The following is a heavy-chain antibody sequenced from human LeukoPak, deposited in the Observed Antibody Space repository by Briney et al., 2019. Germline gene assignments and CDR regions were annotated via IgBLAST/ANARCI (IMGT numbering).Heavy chain of an antibody. V-gene: IGHV4-34*01. CDR3: ARGPRITMIVVVIRKPFDY. CDR2: INHSGST. Sequence: SETLSLTCAVYGGSFSGYYWSWIRQPPGKGLEWIGEINHSGSTNYNPSLKSRVTISVDTSKNQFSLKLSSVTAADTAVYYCARGPRITMIVVVIRKPFDYWGQGTLVTVSS. J-gene: IGHJ4*02. D-gene: IGHD3-22*01. CDR1: GGSFSGYY.